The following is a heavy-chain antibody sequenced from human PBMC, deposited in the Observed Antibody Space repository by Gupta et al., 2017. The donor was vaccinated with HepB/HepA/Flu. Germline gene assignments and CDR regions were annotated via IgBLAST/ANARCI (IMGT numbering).Heavy chain of an antibody. V-gene: IGHV2-5*02. CDR3: AHSDVLLWFGELYSGWFDP. CDR1: GFSLSTSGVG. J-gene: IGHJ5*02. Sequence: QITLKESGPTLVQPTQTLTLTCTFSGFSLSTSGVGVGWIRQPQGKALEWLALIYWDDDKRYSPSLKSRLTITKDTSKNQVVLTMTNMDPVDTATYYCAHSDVLLWFGELYSGWFDPWGQGTLVTVSS. D-gene: IGHD3-10*01. CDR2: IYWDDDK.